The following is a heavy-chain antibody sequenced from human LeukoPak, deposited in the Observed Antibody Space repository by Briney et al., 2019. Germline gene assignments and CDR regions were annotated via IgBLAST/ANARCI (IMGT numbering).Heavy chain of an antibody. D-gene: IGHD2-15*01. CDR1: GVSISNHY. V-gene: IGHV4-59*08. CDR2: IYYTGNT. CDR3: VRHSRVVAFDY. Sequence: SETLSLTCTVSGVSISNHYSSWIRQPPGKGLEWIGYIYYTGNTNYNPSLKSRVTISEDTSKKQVSLELSSVTAADTAVYYCVRHSRVVAFDYWGQGNLVTVSS. J-gene: IGHJ4*02.